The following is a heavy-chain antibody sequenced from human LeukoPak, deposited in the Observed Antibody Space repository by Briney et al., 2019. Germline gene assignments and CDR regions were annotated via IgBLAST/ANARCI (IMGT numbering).Heavy chain of an antibody. Sequence: PSETLSLTCAVYGGSFSGYYWGWIRQPPGKGLEWIGEINHSGSTNYNPSLKSRVTISVDTSKNQFSLKLSSVTAADTAVYYCARARGREHYDSSGYLGYWGQGTLVTVSS. CDR3: ARARGREHYDSSGYLGY. V-gene: IGHV4-34*01. CDR1: GGSFSGYY. D-gene: IGHD3-22*01. J-gene: IGHJ4*02. CDR2: INHSGST.